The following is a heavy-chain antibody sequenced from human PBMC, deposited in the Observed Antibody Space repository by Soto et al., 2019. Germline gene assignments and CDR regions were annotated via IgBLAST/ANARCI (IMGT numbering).Heavy chain of an antibody. V-gene: IGHV3-23*01. D-gene: IGHD3-10*01. CDR2: IDGSGGIT. J-gene: IGHJ5*02. CDR3: VKNSGWFNT. Sequence: QLLQSGACVVQPGGSLTLSCAASGFTFGTTDMSWVRQAPGEGLEWVSTIDGSGGITYYADSVKGRFTTSRDNSRNTVYLQMNSLSGEDTALYYCVKNSGWFNTWGQGALVSVSS. CDR1: GFTFGTTD.